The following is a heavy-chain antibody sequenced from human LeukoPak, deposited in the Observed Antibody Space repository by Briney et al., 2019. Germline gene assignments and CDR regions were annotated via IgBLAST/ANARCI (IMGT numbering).Heavy chain of an antibody. J-gene: IGHJ3*02. CDR2: IIPIFGTA. Sequence: SSVKVSCKASGSTFSSYAISWVRQAPGQGLEWMGRIIPIFGTANYAQKFQGRVTITADESTSTAYMELSSPRSEDTAVYYCAGEIQFDAFDIWGQGTMVTVSS. V-gene: IGHV1-69*15. CDR3: AGEIQFDAFDI. CDR1: GSTFSSYA. D-gene: IGHD5-18*01.